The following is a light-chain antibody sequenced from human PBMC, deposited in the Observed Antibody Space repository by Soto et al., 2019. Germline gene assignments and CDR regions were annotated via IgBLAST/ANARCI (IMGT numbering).Light chain of an antibody. CDR1: HSIRDC. Sequence: DIQMTQSPSTLSASVGDSLTITCRASHSIRDCLDWYQQKPGKAPHLLIYDASNLESGVPSRFSGSGSGTEFTLTISSLRPADFATYYCQQYESYTLTFGGGTRVEIK. CDR2: DAS. J-gene: IGKJ4*01. V-gene: IGKV1-5*01. CDR3: QQYESYTLT.